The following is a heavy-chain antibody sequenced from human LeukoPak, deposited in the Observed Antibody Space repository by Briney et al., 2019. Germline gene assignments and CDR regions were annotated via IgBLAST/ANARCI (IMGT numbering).Heavy chain of an antibody. CDR3: ARARVMVYPYYYYGMDV. CDR2: INPNSGGT. D-gene: IGHD2-8*01. CDR1: GYTFTDYY. V-gene: IGHV1-2*06. J-gene: IGHJ6*02. Sequence: ASVKVSCKASGYTFTDYYMRWVRQAPGQGLEWMGRINPNSGGTNYAQKFQGRVTMTRDTSISTAYMELSRLRSDDTAVYYCARARVMVYPYYYYGMDVWGQGTTVTVSS.